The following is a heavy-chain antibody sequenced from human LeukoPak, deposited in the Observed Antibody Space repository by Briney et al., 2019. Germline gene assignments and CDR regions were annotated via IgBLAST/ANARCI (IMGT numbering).Heavy chain of an antibody. CDR3: ARVPTYYYDSSGYYPTNYFDC. J-gene: IGHJ4*02. V-gene: IGHV1-2*02. Sequence: ASVKVSCKASGYTFTGYYMHWVRQAPGQGLEWMGWINPNSGGTNYAQKFQGRVTMTRDTSISTAYMELSRLRSDDTAVYYCARVPTYYYDSSGYYPTNYFDCWGQGTLVTVSS. D-gene: IGHD3-22*01. CDR2: INPNSGGT. CDR1: GYTFTGYY.